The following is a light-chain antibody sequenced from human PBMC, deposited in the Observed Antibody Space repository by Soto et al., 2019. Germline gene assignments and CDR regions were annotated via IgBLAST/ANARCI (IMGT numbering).Light chain of an antibody. CDR3: RQHNSFPIT. V-gene: IGKV1-9*01. Sequence: DIQLTQSPFFLSASVGDRVTITCRASQGISSYLVWYQQKAGKAPKSLIYAASTLQTGVPSRFSGSGSGTEFTLTISNLQPEDSATYYCRQHNSFPITFGQGTRLEIK. CDR1: QGISSY. CDR2: AAS. J-gene: IGKJ5*01.